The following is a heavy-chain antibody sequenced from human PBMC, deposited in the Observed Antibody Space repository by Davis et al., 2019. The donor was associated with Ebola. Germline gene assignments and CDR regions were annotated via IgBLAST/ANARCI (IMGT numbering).Heavy chain of an antibody. J-gene: IGHJ6*02. Sequence: SETLSLTCAVYGGSFSGYYWSWIRQPPGKGLEWIGEINHSGSTNYNPSLKSRVTISVDTSKNQFSLKLSSVTAADTAVYYCARGWDVRGQGTTVTVSS. CDR2: INHSGST. CDR1: GGSFSGYY. V-gene: IGHV4-34*01. CDR3: ARGWDV.